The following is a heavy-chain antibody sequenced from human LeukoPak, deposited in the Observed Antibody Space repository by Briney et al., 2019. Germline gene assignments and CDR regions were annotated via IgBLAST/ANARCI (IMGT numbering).Heavy chain of an antibody. Sequence: GASVKVSCKASGYTFTSYDINWVRQATGQGLEWMGWMNPNSGNTGYAQKFQGRVTITRNTSISTAYMDLTSLKSEDTAVYYCARDNNDYVWGSYRYGFDPWGQGTLVTVSS. D-gene: IGHD3-16*02. J-gene: IGHJ5*02. CDR3: ARDNNDYVWGSYRYGFDP. CDR2: MNPNSGNT. V-gene: IGHV1-8*03. CDR1: GYTFTSYD.